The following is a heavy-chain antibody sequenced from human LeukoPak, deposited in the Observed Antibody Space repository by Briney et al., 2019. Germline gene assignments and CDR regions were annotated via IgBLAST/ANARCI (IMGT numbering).Heavy chain of an antibody. V-gene: IGHV4-4*07. CDR3: AGEGGTTVTRAFDY. CDR1: GGSISSYY. Sequence: SETLSLTCTVSGGSISSYYWSWIRQPAGKGLEWIGRIYTSGSTNYNPSLKSRVTMSVDTSKNQFSLKLSSVTAADTAVYYCAGEGGTTVTRAFDYWGQGTLVTVSS. J-gene: IGHJ4*02. D-gene: IGHD4-17*01. CDR2: IYTSGST.